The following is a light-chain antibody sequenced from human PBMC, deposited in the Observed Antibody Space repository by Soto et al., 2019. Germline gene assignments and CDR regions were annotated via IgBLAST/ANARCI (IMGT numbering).Light chain of an antibody. J-gene: IGKJ5*01. CDR3: QQYNNWPLT. Sequence: DIVMTQSPAAQSVSPGERAALSCRASQSVSSNLAWYQQKPGQAPRLLIYGASTRATGIPARFSGSGSGTEFTLTISSLQSEDFAVYYCQQYNNWPLTFGQGTRLEIK. CDR1: QSVSSN. V-gene: IGKV3-15*01. CDR2: GAS.